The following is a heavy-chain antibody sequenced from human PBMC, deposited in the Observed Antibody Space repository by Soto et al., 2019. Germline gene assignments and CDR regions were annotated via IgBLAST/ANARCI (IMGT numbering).Heavy chain of an antibody. V-gene: IGHV3-7*01. CDR1: GFTFSSYW. CDR3: ARIVATIDWYFDL. J-gene: IGHJ2*01. Sequence: EVQLVESGGGVVQPGVSLRLSCAASGFTFSSYWMSWVRQAPGKGLEWVANIKQDGSEKYYVDSVKGRFTISRDNAKNSLYLQMNSLRAEDTAVYYCARIVATIDWYFDLWGRGILVTVSS. CDR2: IKQDGSEK. D-gene: IGHD5-12*01.